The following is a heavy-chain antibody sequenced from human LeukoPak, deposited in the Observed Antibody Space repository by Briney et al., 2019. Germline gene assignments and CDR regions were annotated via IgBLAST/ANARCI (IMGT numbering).Heavy chain of an antibody. CDR1: GYTFTGPY. Sequence: AAVKVSCKAPGYTFTGPYMHWVRHAPEQGLEWMGCINPNSGGTHYAQKFRGTDTITRDTSLSIAYMELSRLRSDDTAVYYCARDTKFGETYYGMDVWGQGTTVTVSS. J-gene: IGHJ6*02. V-gene: IGHV1-2*02. CDR2: INPNSGGT. CDR3: ARDTKFGETYYGMDV. D-gene: IGHD3-10*01.